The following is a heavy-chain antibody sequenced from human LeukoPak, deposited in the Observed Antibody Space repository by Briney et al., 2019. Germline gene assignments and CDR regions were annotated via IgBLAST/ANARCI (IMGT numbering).Heavy chain of an antibody. J-gene: IGHJ5*02. V-gene: IGHV3-23*01. CDR2: ISSSGGST. CDR1: GFTFSTYA. CDR3: AKGPLESNWNWFDP. D-gene: IGHD1-1*01. Sequence: GGSLRLSCAASGFTFSTYAMSWVRQAPGKGLEWVSAISSSGGSTYYADSVKGRFTTSRDNSKNTLYLQMNSLRAEDTAVYYCAKGPLESNWNWFDPWGQGTLVTVSS.